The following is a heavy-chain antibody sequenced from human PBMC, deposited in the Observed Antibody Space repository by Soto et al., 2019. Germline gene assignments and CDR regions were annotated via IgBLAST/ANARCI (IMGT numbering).Heavy chain of an antibody. CDR2: IHYRGST. CDR1: GGSISSGDYY. Sequence: QVQLQESGPGLVKPSQTLSLTCTVSGGSISSGDYYWNWIRQHPGKGLEWIGYIHYRGSTYYNPSLKSRVTISVDTSKNQFSLKLSSVTAADTAVYYCARGYSSGSYRIHYWGQGTLVTVSS. D-gene: IGHD5-18*01. CDR3: ARGYSSGSYRIHY. J-gene: IGHJ4*02. V-gene: IGHV4-31*03.